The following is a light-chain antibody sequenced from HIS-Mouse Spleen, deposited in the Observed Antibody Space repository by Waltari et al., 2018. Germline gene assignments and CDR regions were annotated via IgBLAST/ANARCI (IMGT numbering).Light chain of an antibody. V-gene: IGLV3-25*03. CDR3: QSADSSGTYVV. Sequence: SYELTQPPSVSVSPGQTARITCPGDALPKQYAYWYQQKPGQAPVLVIYKDSGRPPGIPERFSGSSSGTTGTLTISGVQAEDEADYYCQSADSSGTYVVFGGGTKLTVL. J-gene: IGLJ2*01. CDR1: ALPKQY. CDR2: KDS.